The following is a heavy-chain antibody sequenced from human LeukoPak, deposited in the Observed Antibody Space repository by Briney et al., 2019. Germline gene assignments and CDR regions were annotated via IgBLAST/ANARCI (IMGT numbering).Heavy chain of an antibody. J-gene: IGHJ4*02. CDR1: GFTFSSYA. CDR3: AKDYYDYVWGSFQGDY. D-gene: IGHD3-16*01. V-gene: IGHV3-23*01. Sequence: PGGSLRLSCAASGFTFSSYAMSWVRQAPGKGLEWVSVISGSGRSTYYADSVKGRFTISRDNSKNTLYLQMNSLRAEDTAVYYCAKDYYDYVWGSFQGDYWGQGTLVTVSS. CDR2: ISGSGRST.